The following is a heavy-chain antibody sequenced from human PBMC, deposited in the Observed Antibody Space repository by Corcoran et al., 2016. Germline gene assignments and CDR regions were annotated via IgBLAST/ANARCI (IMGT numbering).Heavy chain of an antibody. D-gene: IGHD6-19*01. J-gene: IGHJ4*02. V-gene: IGHV3-48*01. CDR3: ARVGSSSGWHGDY. CDR1: GFTFSSYS. Sequence: EVQLVESGGGLVQPGGSLRLSCAASGFTFSSYSMNWVRQAPGKGLEWVSYISSSSSTIYYADSVKGRFNISRDKAKNSLYLQMNSLRAEDTAVYYCARVGSSSGWHGDYWGQGTLVTVSS. CDR2: ISSSSSTI.